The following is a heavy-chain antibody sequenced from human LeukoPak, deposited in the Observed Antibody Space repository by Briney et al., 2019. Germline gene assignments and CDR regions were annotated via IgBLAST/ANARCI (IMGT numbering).Heavy chain of an antibody. Sequence: PAGSLRLSCAASGFTFDTHAMSWVRQAPGKGLEWVSGINGNGASTYYSDSVKGRFTISRDNSKNTLYLQMSTLYYCAKDQGYSYYYLDYWGQGTLVIVSS. D-gene: IGHD5-18*01. J-gene: IGHJ4*02. CDR1: GFTFDTHA. V-gene: IGHV3-23*01. CDR3: YYYLDY. CDR2: INGNGAST.